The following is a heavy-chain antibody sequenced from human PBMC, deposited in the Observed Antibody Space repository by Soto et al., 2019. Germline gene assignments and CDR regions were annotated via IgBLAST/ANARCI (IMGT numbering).Heavy chain of an antibody. J-gene: IGHJ4*02. CDR1: GVSISTYY. CDR2: IYYSGST. CDR3: ARDQGGDSGY. D-gene: IGHD2-21*02. Sequence: PSETLSLTCTVSGVSISTYYWSWIRQPPGKGLEWIGYIYYSGSTNYNPSLKSRVTISVDTSKSQFSLKLTSVTAADTAVYYCARDQGGDSGYWGQGSLVTVSS. V-gene: IGHV4-59*01.